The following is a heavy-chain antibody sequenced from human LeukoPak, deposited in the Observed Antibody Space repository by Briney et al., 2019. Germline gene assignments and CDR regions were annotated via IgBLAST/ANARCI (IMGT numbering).Heavy chain of an antibody. CDR2: IYYSGST. V-gene: IGHV4-39*01. Sequence: SERDSPACTVSGGSISSSSYYWGWIRQPPGKGLEWIGSIYYSGSTYYNPSLKSRVTISVDTSKNQFTLKLSSVTAADTAVYYCARHVASNSGYAFGWFDYWGQGTLVTVSS. CDR3: ARHVASNSGYAFGWFDY. D-gene: IGHD5-12*01. CDR1: GGSISSSSYY. J-gene: IGHJ4*02.